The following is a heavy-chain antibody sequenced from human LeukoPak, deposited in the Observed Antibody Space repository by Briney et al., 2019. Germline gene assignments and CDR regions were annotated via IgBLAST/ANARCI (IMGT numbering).Heavy chain of an antibody. V-gene: IGHV3-48*04. CDR1: GFTFSGHN. CDR2: VSISSGTI. D-gene: IGHD3-16*01. CDR3: ARAMSTFGGVRNYFDS. J-gene: IGHJ4*02. Sequence: GGSLRRSCAASGFTFSGHNMNWVRQAPGKGLEWISFVSISSGTIYYADSVNGRFRISRDNAKSSLDLEMNSLRAEDTAVYYCARAMSTFGGVRNYFDSWGQGTLVTVSS.